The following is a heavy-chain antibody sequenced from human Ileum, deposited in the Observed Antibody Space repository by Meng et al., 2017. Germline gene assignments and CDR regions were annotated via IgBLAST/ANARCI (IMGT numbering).Heavy chain of an antibody. V-gene: IGHV2-5*02. CDR3: AHHYDFWRASEYYFDY. D-gene: IGHD3-3*01. Sequence: SGPTLVKPPQTRTLTCTFSGFPLNTPRVGVGWFRQTPGEALEWLALYYRDDDRRYKSSLKNRLSITVDTSKNQVVLSMTNVDPVDTGTYYCAHHYDFWRASEYYFDYWGQGTLVTVSS. J-gene: IGHJ4*02. CDR2: YYRDDDR. CDR1: GFPLNTPRVG.